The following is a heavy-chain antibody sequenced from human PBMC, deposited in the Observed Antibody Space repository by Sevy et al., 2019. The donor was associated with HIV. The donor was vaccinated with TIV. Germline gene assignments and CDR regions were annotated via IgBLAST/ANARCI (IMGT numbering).Heavy chain of an antibody. CDR1: GFTFSNYA. CDR2: ISGRDTGT. D-gene: IGHD2-2*01. V-gene: IGHV3-23*01. J-gene: IGHJ3*02. CDR3: AKDILVGLGEALDI. Sequence: GGSLRLSCAVSGFTFSNYAMSWVRQAPGKGLEWVSGISGRDTGTFYADSVKGRFTISRDNSKNTLYLQMNSLRAEDTAVYYCAKDILVGLGEALDIWGRGTMVTVSS.